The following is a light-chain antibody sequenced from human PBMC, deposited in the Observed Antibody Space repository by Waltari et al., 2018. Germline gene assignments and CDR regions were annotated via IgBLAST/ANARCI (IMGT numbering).Light chain of an antibody. CDR2: HAS. Sequence: EIVLTQSPGTLPLSPGERATLSCRASQSISKYLAWYQQKPGQAPRLLIYHASSRAAGIPDRFSGSGSGTDFRLSISRLEPEDLSVYYWQNYESLPVTVGQGTKVEIK. V-gene: IGKV3-20*01. J-gene: IGKJ1*01. CDR3: QNYESLPVT. CDR1: QSISKY.